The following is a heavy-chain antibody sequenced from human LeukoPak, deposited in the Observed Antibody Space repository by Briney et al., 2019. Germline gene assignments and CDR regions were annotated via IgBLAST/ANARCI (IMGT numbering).Heavy chain of an antibody. D-gene: IGHD3-10*01. CDR1: GGTFSSYA. Sequence: ASVKVSCKASGGTFSSYAISWVRQAPGQGLEWMGGIIPIFGTANYAQKFQGRVTITADESTSTAYMELSSLRSEDTAVYYCARGYIGSSSVPKNYYFDYWGQGTLVTVSS. CDR3: ARGYIGSSSVPKNYYFDY. CDR2: IIPIFGTA. J-gene: IGHJ4*02. V-gene: IGHV1-69*13.